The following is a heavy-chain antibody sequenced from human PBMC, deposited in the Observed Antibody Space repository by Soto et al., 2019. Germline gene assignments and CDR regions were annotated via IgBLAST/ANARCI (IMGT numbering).Heavy chain of an antibody. Sequence: EVQLVESGGGLVQPGGSLRLSCAASGFSFSDHYMDWVRQAPGKGLEWVGRTRNKAYSYTTEYAASLRGRFTNSREEPKDALQLQMNSRKNEDTAVYYWATSIPSSKWSGTDPGGQGTLVTVSS. V-gene: IGHV3-72*01. D-gene: IGHD6-13*01. CDR2: TRNKAYSYTT. CDR1: GFSFSDHY. J-gene: IGHJ5*02. CDR3: ATSIPSSKWSGTDP.